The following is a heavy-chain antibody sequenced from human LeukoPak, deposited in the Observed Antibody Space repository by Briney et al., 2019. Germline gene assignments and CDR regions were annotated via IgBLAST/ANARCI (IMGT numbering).Heavy chain of an antibody. CDR1: GLTFSRYW. J-gene: IGHJ3*02. CDR2: IKEDGSEK. CDR3: AKAYYLNRDAFDI. V-gene: IGHV3-7*01. Sequence: GGSLRLSCAASGLTFSRYWMSWVRQAPGKGLEWVANIKEDGSEKNYVDSVKGRFTISRDNSKNTLYLQMNSLRAEDTAVYYCAKAYYLNRDAFDIWGQGTMVTVSS. D-gene: IGHD3-10*01.